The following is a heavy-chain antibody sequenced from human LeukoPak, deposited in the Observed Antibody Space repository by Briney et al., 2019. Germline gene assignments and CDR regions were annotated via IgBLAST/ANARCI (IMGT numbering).Heavy chain of an antibody. D-gene: IGHD2-2*01. CDR2: ISWDGGST. Sequence: GGSLRLSCAASGFTFDDYTMHWVRQAPGKGLEWVSLISWDGGSTYYADSVKGRFTISRDNSKNSLYLQMNSLRTEDTALYYCAKDVAGPYCSSTSCHAPIIFDYWGQGTLVTVSS. CDR1: GFTFDDYT. V-gene: IGHV3-43*01. J-gene: IGHJ4*02. CDR3: AKDVAGPYCSSTSCHAPIIFDY.